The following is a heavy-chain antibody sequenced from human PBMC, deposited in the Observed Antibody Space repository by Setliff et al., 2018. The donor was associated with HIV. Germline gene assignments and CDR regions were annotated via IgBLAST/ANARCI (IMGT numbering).Heavy chain of an antibody. CDR2: ISYDGSRI. D-gene: IGHD6-6*01. V-gene: IGHV3-30*07. Sequence: AGGSLRLSCVASGFTFSTFAMHWVRQAPGKGLEWVSVISYDGSRISYSDSVKGRFTISRDNSKNTLYLQMDSLRAEDTAVYYCATRQAPRSCYMDVWGKGTTVTVSS. J-gene: IGHJ6*03. CDR1: GFTFSTFA. CDR3: ATRQAPRSCYMDV.